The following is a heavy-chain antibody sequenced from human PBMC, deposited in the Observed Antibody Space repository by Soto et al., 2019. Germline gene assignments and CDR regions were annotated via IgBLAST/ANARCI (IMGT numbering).Heavy chain of an antibody. CDR2: INPSGGST. CDR1: GYTFTSYY. D-gene: IGHD2-15*01. J-gene: IGHJ6*02. CDR3: ARGAGREDIVVVVADYGMDV. V-gene: IGHV1-46*01. Sequence: ASVKVSCKASGYTFTSYYMHWVRQAPGQGLEWMGIINPSGGSTSYAQKFQGRVTMTRDTSTSTVYMELSSLRSEDTAVYYCARGAGREDIVVVVADYGMDVWGQGTTVTSP.